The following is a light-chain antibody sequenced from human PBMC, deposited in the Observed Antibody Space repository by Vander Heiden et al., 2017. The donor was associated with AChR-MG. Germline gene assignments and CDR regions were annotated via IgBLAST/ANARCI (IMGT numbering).Light chain of an antibody. Sequence: EIVLTHSPGTLSLSPGARATLTCRASQSVSSNYLAWYQQKPGQAPRLLIYIASSRAIGIPDRFSGSGSGTEFTLTISRLEPEDIAVYYCQQYGSSWTFGQGTKVEIK. CDR3: QQYGSSWT. CDR2: IAS. CDR1: QSVSSNY. V-gene: IGKV3-20*01. J-gene: IGKJ1*01.